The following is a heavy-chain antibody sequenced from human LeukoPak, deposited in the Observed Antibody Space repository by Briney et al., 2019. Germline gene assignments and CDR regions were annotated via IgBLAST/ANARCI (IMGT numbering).Heavy chain of an antibody. CDR1: GFTFSSYS. CDR3: ARGDCSGGSCYLSLTTIDY. CDR2: ISSSSNTI. J-gene: IGHJ4*02. D-gene: IGHD2-15*01. V-gene: IGHV3-48*01. Sequence: PGGTLRLSCAASGFTFSSYSMNWVRQAPGKGLEWVSYISSSSNTIYYADSVKGRFTISRDSAKNSLYLQMNSLRAEDTAVYYCARGDCSGGSCYLSLTTIDYWGQGTLVTVSS.